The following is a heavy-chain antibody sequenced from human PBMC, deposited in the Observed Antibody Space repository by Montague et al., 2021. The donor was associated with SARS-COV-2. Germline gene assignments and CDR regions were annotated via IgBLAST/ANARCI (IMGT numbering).Heavy chain of an antibody. CDR3: ARQQGLSGSGLVRLMELDI. Sequence: SETLSLTCTDPGGSISGRFWSWIRQTPGKGLEWIGYISYSGATSSNPSLKSRVTLLVDTAVNQFSLKMRSVTAADTAIYYCARQQGLSGSGLVRLMELDIWGHGALVTVSS. CDR1: GGSISGRF. D-gene: IGHD3-3*01. V-gene: IGHV4-59*08. J-gene: IGHJ4*01. CDR2: ISYSGAT.